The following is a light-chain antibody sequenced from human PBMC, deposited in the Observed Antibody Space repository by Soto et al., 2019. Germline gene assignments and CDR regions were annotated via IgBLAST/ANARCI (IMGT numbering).Light chain of an antibody. CDR2: EVS. CDR3: AAWDDSLHGVV. Sequence: QSVLTQPASVSGSPGQSITISCTGTSSDVGGYDYVSWYQHHPGKAPKLLIFEVSNRPSGVSNRFSGSKSGTSASLAISGLQSEDEADYYCAAWDDSLHGVVFGGGTKLTVL. V-gene: IGLV2-14*01. CDR1: SSDVGGYDY. J-gene: IGLJ2*01.